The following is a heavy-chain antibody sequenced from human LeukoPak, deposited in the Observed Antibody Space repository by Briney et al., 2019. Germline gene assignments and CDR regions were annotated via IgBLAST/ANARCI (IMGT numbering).Heavy chain of an antibody. CDR1: GYTFTGYY. CDR2: INPNSGGT. V-gene: IGHV1-2*02. Sequence: ASVKVSCKASGYTFTGYYIHWVRQAPGQGLEWMGWINPNSGGTNYAQKFQGRVTMTRDTSTSTVYMELSSLRSEDTAVYSCARDSLFPRRDGYNSFVYWGQGTLVTVSS. D-gene: IGHD5-24*01. CDR3: ARDSLFPRRDGYNSFVY. J-gene: IGHJ4*02.